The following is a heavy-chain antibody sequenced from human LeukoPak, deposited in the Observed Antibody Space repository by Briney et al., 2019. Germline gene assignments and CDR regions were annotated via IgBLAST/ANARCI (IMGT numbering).Heavy chain of an antibody. Sequence: ASVKVSCKASGYTFTGYYMHWVRQAPGQGLEWMGWINPNSGGTNYAQKFQGRVTMTRDTSISTAYMELSRLRSDDTAVYYCARGLGPIGLQYYYDSSGYYYYDYWGQGTLVTVSS. CDR2: INPNSGGT. J-gene: IGHJ4*02. CDR3: ARGLGPIGLQYYYDSSGYYYYDY. CDR1: GYTFTGYY. V-gene: IGHV1-2*02. D-gene: IGHD3-22*01.